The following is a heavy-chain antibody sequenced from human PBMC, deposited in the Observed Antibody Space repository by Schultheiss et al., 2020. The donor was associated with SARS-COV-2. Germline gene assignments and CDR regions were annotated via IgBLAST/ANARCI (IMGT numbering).Heavy chain of an antibody. D-gene: IGHD6-13*01. Sequence: SETLSLTCTVSGGSISSYYWSWIRQPPGKGLEWIGYIYYSGSSYYNPSLKSRVTISVYTSKNQFSLKLSSVIAADTDVYYCARGYGSSPKHHYYYYGMDVWGQVTTVTVSS. V-gene: IGHV4-59*08. J-gene: IGHJ6*02. CDR2: IYYSGSS. CDR1: GGSISSYY. CDR3: ARGYGSSPKHHYYYYGMDV.